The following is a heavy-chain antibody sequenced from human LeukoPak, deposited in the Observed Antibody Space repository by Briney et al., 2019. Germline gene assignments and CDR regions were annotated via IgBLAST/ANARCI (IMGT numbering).Heavy chain of an antibody. V-gene: IGHV1-2*02. D-gene: IGHD6-6*01. CDR1: GYTFTGYY. Sequence: ASVKVSCKASGYTFTGYYMHWVRQAPGQGLEWMGWINPNSGGTNYAQKFQGRVTMTRDTSISTAYMELSRLRSDDTAVYYCAREGERYSSSSCDYWGQGTLVTVSS. CDR3: AREGERYSSSSCDY. CDR2: INPNSGGT. J-gene: IGHJ4*02.